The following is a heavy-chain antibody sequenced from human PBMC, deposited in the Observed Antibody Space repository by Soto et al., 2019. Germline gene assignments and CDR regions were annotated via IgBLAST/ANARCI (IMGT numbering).Heavy chain of an antibody. CDR2: IGTVGDT. CDR1: GFTFSTYE. D-gene: IGHD5-18*01. J-gene: IGHJ4*02. V-gene: IGHV3-13*01. Sequence: EVQLEESGGGLAQPGGSLRLSCTASGFTFSTYEMHWVRQVTGKGLEWVSTIGTVGDTYYPGSVKGRFTISRENAKNSFYLQMNSLRAEDTAVYYWARGWGYSSWGQGTLVTVSS. CDR3: ARGWGYSS.